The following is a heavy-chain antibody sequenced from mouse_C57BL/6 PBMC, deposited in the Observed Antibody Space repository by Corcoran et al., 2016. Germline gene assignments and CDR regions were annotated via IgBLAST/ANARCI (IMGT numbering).Heavy chain of an antibody. J-gene: IGHJ2*01. Sequence: DVQLQESGPGLVKPSQSLSLTCSVTGYSITSGYYWNWIRQFPGNKLEWMGYISYDGSNNYNPSLKNRISITRDTSKNQFFLKLNSVTTEDTATYYCAREGGGGSHYFDYWGQGTTLTVSS. CDR2: ISYDGSN. CDR1: GYSITSGYY. D-gene: IGHD1-1*02. V-gene: IGHV3-6*01. CDR3: AREGGGGSHYFDY.